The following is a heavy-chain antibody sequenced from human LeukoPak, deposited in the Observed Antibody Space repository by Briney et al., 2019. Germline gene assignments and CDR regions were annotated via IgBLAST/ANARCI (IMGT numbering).Heavy chain of an antibody. CDR1: EFTFSSYA. CDR3: VPATGNN. J-gene: IGHJ4*02. CDR2: ISGSGGNT. Sequence: GGSLRLSCAASEFTFSSYAMRWVRQAPGKGLEWVSAISGSGGNTYYADSVKGRFTISRDNSKNTLHLLMNSLRADDTAVYYCVPATGNNWGQGTLVTVSS. D-gene: IGHD1-1*01. V-gene: IGHV3-23*01.